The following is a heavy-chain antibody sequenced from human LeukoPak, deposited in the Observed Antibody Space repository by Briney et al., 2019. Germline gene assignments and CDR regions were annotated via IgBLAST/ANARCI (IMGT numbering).Heavy chain of an antibody. CDR3: ATQGEMGAFYFDY. J-gene: IGHJ4*02. D-gene: IGHD1-26*01. V-gene: IGHV3-23*01. Sequence: GGSLRLSCAASGFTFSSYAMSWVRQAPGKGLEWVSAISGSGGSTYYADSVKGRFTISRDNSRNTLYLQMNSLRAEDTAVYYCATQGEMGAFYFDYWGQGTLVTVSS. CDR1: GFTFSSYA. CDR2: ISGSGGST.